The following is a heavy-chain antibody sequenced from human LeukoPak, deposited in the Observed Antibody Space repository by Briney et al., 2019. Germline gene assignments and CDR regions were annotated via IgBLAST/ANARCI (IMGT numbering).Heavy chain of an antibody. Sequence: ASVTVSYTASGYTFTIYGILWVRQAPGQGLEWMGWISAYNGNTNYAQKLQGRVTMTTDTSTSIAHMELRSLRSDDTAVYYCARITMVRGVIFDWYFDLWGRGTLVTVSS. CDR3: ARITMVRGVIFDWYFDL. V-gene: IGHV1-18*01. CDR2: ISAYNGNT. J-gene: IGHJ2*01. D-gene: IGHD3-10*01. CDR1: GYTFTIYG.